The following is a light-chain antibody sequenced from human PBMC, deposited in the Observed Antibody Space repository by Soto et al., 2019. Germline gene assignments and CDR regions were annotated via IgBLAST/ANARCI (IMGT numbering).Light chain of an antibody. Sequence: PTCAAPVSVSPAKSATRYCRASQSVSRKLVWYQQKPGQAPRLLIYGVSSRATGIPDRFSGSGSGTNFTLTISSLQPEDFATYYCQQVNSPLTFGGGTKVDIK. V-gene: IGKV3D-15*01. CDR1: QSVSRK. J-gene: IGKJ4*01. CDR3: QQVNSPLT. CDR2: GVS.